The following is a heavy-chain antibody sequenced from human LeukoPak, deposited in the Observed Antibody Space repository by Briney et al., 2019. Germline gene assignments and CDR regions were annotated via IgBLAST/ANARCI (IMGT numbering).Heavy chain of an antibody. CDR2: IWYDGSNK. V-gene: IGHV3-33*06. CDR3: AKVERELQTDY. D-gene: IGHD1-26*01. CDR1: GFTFSSYG. Sequence: GGSLRLSCAASGFTFSSYGMHWVRQAPGKGLEWVAVIWYDGSNKYYADSVKGRFTISRDNPKNTLYLQMNSLRAEDTAVYHCAKVERELQTDYWSQGTLVTVSS. J-gene: IGHJ4*02.